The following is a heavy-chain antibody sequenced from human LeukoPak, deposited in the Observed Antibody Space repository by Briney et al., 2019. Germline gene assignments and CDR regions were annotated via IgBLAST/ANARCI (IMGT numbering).Heavy chain of an antibody. J-gene: IGHJ6*02. V-gene: IGHV4-4*02. Sequence: SGTLSLTCAVSGGSISSSNWWSWVRQPPGKGLEWIGEIYHSGSTNYNPSLKSRVTISVDKSKNQFSLKLSSVTAADTAVYYCARAGYSSSWYYYHGMDVWGQGTTVTVSS. CDR2: IYHSGST. D-gene: IGHD6-13*01. CDR1: GGSISSSNW. CDR3: ARAGYSSSWYYYHGMDV.